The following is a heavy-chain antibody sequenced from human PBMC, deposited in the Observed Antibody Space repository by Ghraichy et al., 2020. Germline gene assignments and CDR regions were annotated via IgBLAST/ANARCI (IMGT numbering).Heavy chain of an antibody. V-gene: IGHV3-23*01. J-gene: IGHJ5*02. CDR3: AKAWGYCSGGTCPPYNWFDP. D-gene: IGHD2-15*01. CDR1: GLTFSSYA. CDR2: ISAGGGSA. Sequence: GESLNISCVASGLTFSSYAMTWVRQAPGKGLEWVSSISAGGGSAYYADSVKGRFSISRDNSKDTMYLQMNSLRAEAAAVYFCAKAWGYCSGGTCPPYNWFDPWGQGTLVTVSS.